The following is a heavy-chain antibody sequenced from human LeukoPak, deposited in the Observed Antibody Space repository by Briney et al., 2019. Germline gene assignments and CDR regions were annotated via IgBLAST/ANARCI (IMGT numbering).Heavy chain of an antibody. J-gene: IGHJ4*02. CDR2: IKQDGSEK. Sequence: GGSLRLSCAASGFTFSSYWMSWVRQAPGKGLEWVANIKQDGSEKYYMDSVKGRFTISRDNVKNSLYLQMNSLRVEDTAVYYCARVGRGTSGYFDYWGQGTLVTVSS. D-gene: IGHD1-26*01. V-gene: IGHV3-7*01. CDR3: ARVGRGTSGYFDY. CDR1: GFTFSSYW.